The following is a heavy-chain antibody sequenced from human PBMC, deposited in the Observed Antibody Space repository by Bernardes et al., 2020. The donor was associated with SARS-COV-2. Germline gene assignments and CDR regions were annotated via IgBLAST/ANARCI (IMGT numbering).Heavy chain of an antibody. D-gene: IGHD4-4*01. CDR2: IYTSGST. Sequence: ESLSLTCTVSGGSISSYYWSWIRQPAGKGLEWIGRIYTSGSTNYNPSLKSRVTMSVDTSKNQFSLKLSSVTAADTAVYYCARVRPRDYSNYVMDVWGKGTTVTVSS. J-gene: IGHJ6*04. CDR3: ARVRPRDYSNYVMDV. V-gene: IGHV4-4*07. CDR1: GGSISSYY.